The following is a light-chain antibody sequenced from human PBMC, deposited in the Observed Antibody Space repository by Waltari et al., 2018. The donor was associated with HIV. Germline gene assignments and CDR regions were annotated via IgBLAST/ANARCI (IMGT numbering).Light chain of an antibody. CDR1: SSDIGDF. V-gene: IGLV2-23*02. Sequence: QSALTQPPSASGSPGQSVTISCTGTSSDIGDFVSWYQHHQGKAPKLIIHDVTKRPSGVSSRFSGSKSGNTASLTISGLQAEDESLYYCCAFSGGRISWVFGGGTRVTVL. CDR3: CAFSGGRISWV. CDR2: DVT. J-gene: IGLJ3*02.